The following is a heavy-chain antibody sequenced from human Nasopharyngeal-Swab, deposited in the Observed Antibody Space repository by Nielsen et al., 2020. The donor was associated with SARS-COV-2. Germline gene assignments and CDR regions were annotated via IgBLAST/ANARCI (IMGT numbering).Heavy chain of an antibody. D-gene: IGHD6-19*01. CDR1: GYTFTSYA. J-gene: IGHJ4*02. CDR3: ARGYSSGWYDGWGDNPDMIDY. CDR2: INTNTGNP. V-gene: IGHV7-4-1*02. Sequence: ASVKVSCKASGYTFTSYAMNWVRQAPGQGLEWMGWINTNTGNPTYAQGFPGRFVFSLDTSVGTAYLQISSLKAEDTAVYYCARGYSSGWYDGWGDNPDMIDYWGQGTLVTVSS.